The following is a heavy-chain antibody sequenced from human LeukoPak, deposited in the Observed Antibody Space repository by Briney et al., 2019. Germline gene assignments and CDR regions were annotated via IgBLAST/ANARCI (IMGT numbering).Heavy chain of an antibody. V-gene: IGHV1-8*01. J-gene: IGHJ5*02. CDR1: GYTFTSYD. D-gene: IGHD5-12*01. CDR2: MNPNSGNT. CDR3: ARGRGRWKLDSGRALTPNWFDP. Sequence: ASVKVSCKASGYTFTSYDINWVRQATGQGLEWMGWMNPNSGNTGYAQKLQGRVTMTRNTSISTGYMELSSLRSEDTAVYYCARGRGRWKLDSGRALTPNWFDPWGQGTLVTVSS.